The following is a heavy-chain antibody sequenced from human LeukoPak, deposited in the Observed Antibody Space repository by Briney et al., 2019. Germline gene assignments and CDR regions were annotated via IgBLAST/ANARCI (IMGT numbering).Heavy chain of an antibody. Sequence: SETLSLTCAVYGGSFSGYYWSWIRQPPGKGLEWIGEIHHSGSTNYNPSLKSRVTISVDTSKNQFSLKLSSVTAADTAVYYCARGRYCSSTSCYTLTIDYWGQGTLVTVSS. J-gene: IGHJ4*02. V-gene: IGHV4-34*01. CDR3: ARGRYCSSTSCYTLTIDY. D-gene: IGHD2-2*02. CDR2: IHHSGST. CDR1: GGSFSGYY.